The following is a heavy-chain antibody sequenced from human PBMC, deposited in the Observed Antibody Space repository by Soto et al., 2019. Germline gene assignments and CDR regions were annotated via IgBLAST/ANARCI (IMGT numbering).Heavy chain of an antibody. D-gene: IGHD4-17*01. V-gene: IGHV5-51*01. J-gene: IGHJ6*02. Sequence: GESLKISCKGSGYSFTSYWIGWVRQMPGKGLEWMGIIYPGDSDTRYSPSFQGQGTISADKPISTAYLQWSSLKASDTAMYYCARHGRLRIYYYYGMDVWGQGTTVTVSS. CDR2: IYPGDSDT. CDR1: GYSFTSYW. CDR3: ARHGRLRIYYYYGMDV.